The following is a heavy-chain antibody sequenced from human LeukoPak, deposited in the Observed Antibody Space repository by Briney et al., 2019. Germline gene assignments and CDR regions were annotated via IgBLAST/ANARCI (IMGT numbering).Heavy chain of an antibody. Sequence: PGGSLRLSCAASGFTFSSYAMHWVRQAPGKGLEWVAVISYDGSNKYYADSVKGRFTISRDNSKNTLYLQMNSLRAEDTAVYYCARLVLSYGNAFDHWGQGTLVTVSS. J-gene: IGHJ4*02. CDR3: ARLVLSYGNAFDH. CDR1: GFTFSSYA. D-gene: IGHD3-16*01. CDR2: ISYDGSNK. V-gene: IGHV3-30-3*01.